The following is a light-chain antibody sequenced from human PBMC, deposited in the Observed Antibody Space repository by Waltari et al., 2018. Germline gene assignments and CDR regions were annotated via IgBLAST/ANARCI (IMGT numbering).Light chain of an antibody. Sequence: ETVMTQSPATLSVSPGERATLSCRASQSSSNKLAWYQQKPGQAPRHLIYGASTRATGFPARCGGSGSGTEFTLTISSLQSEDFAVYYCHQYTDWPPTFGQGTKVEVK. CDR2: GAS. CDR1: QSSSNK. J-gene: IGKJ1*01. V-gene: IGKV3-15*01. CDR3: HQYTDWPPT.